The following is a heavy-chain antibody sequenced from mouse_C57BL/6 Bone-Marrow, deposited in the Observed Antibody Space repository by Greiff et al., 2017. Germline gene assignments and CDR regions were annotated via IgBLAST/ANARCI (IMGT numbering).Heavy chain of an antibody. Sequence: QVQLQQPGAELVMPGASVKLSCKASGYTFTSYWMHWVKQRPGQGLEWIGEIDPSDIYTNYNQKFKGKSTLTVDKYYRPAYMQLSSLTSEDSAVYYCAREDDGYYSAWFAYWGQGTLVTVSA. CDR2: IDPSDIYT. J-gene: IGHJ3*01. V-gene: IGHV1-69*01. CDR1: GYTFTSYW. CDR3: AREDDGYYSAWFAY. D-gene: IGHD2-3*01.